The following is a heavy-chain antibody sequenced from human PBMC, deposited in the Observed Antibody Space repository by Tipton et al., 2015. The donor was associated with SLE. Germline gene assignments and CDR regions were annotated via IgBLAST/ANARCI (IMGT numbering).Heavy chain of an antibody. CDR3: ASVWRLSNWFDP. D-gene: IGHD2/OR15-2a*01. CDR1: GGSISRSSYY. V-gene: IGHV4-39*07. Sequence: TLSLTCAVSGGSISRSSYYWNWIRQPPGKGLEWIGSIYQSGSTYYTPSLKSRVTMSVDTPKNQFSLKLSSVTAADTAMYYCASVWRLSNWFDPWGQGTLVTVSS. J-gene: IGHJ5*02. CDR2: IYQSGST.